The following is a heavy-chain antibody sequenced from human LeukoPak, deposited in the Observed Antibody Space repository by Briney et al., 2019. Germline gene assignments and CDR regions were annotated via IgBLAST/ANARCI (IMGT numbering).Heavy chain of an antibody. Sequence: PGRSLRLSRAASGFTFSSYGMHWVRQAPGKGLEWVAVISYDGSNKYYADSVQGRFTISRDNSKNTLYLQMNSLRAEDTAVYYCAKGASVVVARYYYFDYWGQGTLVTVSS. CDR1: GFTFSSYG. CDR2: ISYDGSNK. CDR3: AKGASVVVARYYYFDY. D-gene: IGHD2-15*01. V-gene: IGHV3-30*18. J-gene: IGHJ4*02.